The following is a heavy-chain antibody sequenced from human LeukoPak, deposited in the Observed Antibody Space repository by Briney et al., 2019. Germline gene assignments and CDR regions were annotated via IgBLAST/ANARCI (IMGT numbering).Heavy chain of an antibody. Sequence: SQTLSLTYAISGDSVSSNSVTWNWVRQSPSRGLEWLDRTYYRSTWYNDYAVSVRVRITGNPYTSKNQFSLHLNSVTPEDTAVYYCARRLTQYDCFDPWGQGILVTVSS. J-gene: IGHJ5*02. D-gene: IGHD2-2*01. CDR3: ARRLTQYDCFDP. CDR1: GDSVSSNSVT. V-gene: IGHV6-1*01. CDR2: TYYRSTWYN.